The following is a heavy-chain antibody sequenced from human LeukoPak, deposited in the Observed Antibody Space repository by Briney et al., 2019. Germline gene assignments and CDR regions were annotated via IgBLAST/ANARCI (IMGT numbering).Heavy chain of an antibody. V-gene: IGHV1-2*02. CDR2: INPNSGGT. J-gene: IGHJ4*02. CDR3: AREEAYCSSPSCHLDY. Sequence: ASVKVSCKASGYTFTGYFMHWVRQAPGQGLEWMGWINPNSGGTSYLQNFQGRVTMTRDTSISTAYMDLSRLRSDDTAVYYCAREEAYCSSPSCHLDYWGQGTLVTVSS. CDR1: GYTFTGYF. D-gene: IGHD2-2*01.